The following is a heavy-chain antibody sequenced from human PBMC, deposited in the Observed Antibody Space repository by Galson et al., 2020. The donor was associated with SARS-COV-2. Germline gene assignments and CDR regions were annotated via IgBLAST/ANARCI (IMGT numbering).Heavy chain of an antibody. CDR2: INSNTGDT. V-gene: IGHV1-2*02. Sequence: ASVKVSCLASGYTFTDHYIHWVRQAPGQGLEWMGWINSNTGDTNYAQDFQGRVTMTRDTSIRTTYMELNRLTSDDTAVFYCMRGGGNNWFDYWGQGTLVTISS. D-gene: IGHD1-1*01. CDR1: GYTFTDHY. CDR3: MRGGGNNWFDY. J-gene: IGHJ4*02.